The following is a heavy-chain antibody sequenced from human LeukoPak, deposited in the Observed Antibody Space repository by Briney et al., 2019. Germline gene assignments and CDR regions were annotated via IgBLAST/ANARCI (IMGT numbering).Heavy chain of an antibody. J-gene: IGHJ4*02. V-gene: IGHV1-2*02. D-gene: IGHD5-18*01. CDR2: INPNSGGT. CDR1: GYTFTGYY. Sequence: ASVKVSCKASGYTFTGYYMHWVRQAPGQGLEWTGWINPNSGGTNYAQKFQGRVTMTRDTSISTAYMELSRLRSDDTAVYYCARERVLRGYSYGTLGYWGQGTLVTVSS. CDR3: ARERVLRGYSYGTLGY.